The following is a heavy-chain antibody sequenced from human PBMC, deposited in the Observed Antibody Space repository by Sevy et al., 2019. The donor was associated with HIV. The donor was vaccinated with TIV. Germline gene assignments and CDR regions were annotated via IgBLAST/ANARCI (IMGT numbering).Heavy chain of an antibody. CDR1: GGSISTQY. J-gene: IGHJ6*02. CDR2: IYSSGST. Sequence: SETLSLTCSVSGGSISTQYWSWIRQPAGKGLEWIGRIYSSGSTKYNPSLKGRINMSVDMSRNQVSLNLISVTAADTAVYYCARPEPSLYYGMDVWGQGTTVTVSS. CDR3: ARPEPSLYYGMDV. V-gene: IGHV4-4*07.